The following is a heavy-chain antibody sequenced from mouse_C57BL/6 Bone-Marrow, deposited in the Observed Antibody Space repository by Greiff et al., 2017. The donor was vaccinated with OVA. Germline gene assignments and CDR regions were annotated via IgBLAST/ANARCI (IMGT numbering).Heavy chain of an antibody. V-gene: IGHV1-64*01. CDR1: GYTFTSYW. CDR2: IHPSSGST. D-gene: IGHD1-1*01. Sequence: QVHVKQPGAELVKPGASVKLSCKASGYTFTSYWMHWVKQRPGQGLEWIGMIHPSSGSTNYNEKFKSKATLTVDKSSSTAYMHLRSLTSEDSAVYYCARGLSTTEFFDYWGQGTTLTVSS. CDR3: ARGLSTTEFFDY. J-gene: IGHJ2*01.